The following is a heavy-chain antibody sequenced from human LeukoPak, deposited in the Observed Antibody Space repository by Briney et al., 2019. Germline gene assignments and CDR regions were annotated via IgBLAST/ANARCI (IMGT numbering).Heavy chain of an antibody. J-gene: IGHJ4*02. Sequence: PGGSLRLSCAASGFTFSSYSMNWVRQAPGKGLEWVSSISSSSSYIYYADPVKGRFTISRDNAKNSLYLQMNSLRAEDTAVYYCARIPRGYAISSSYFDYWGQGTLVTVSS. CDR2: ISSSSSYI. CDR1: GFTFSSYS. V-gene: IGHV3-21*01. D-gene: IGHD2-15*01. CDR3: ARIPRGYAISSSYFDY.